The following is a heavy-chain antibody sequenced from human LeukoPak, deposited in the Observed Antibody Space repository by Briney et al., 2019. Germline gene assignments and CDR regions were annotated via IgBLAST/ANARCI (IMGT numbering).Heavy chain of an antibody. CDR2: INLNSGGT. CDR1: GYTFTDSY. CDR3: ARDHCTSSGCYEYYYYGMDV. Sequence: ASVKVSCKAPGYTFTDSYLQWGRQAPGQGLEWMGWINLNSGGTNSAQKFQGRVTMTRDTSVSTAYMELSRLRSDDTAVYYCARDHCTSSGCYEYYYYGMDVWGQGTTVTVSS. V-gene: IGHV1-2*02. J-gene: IGHJ6*02. D-gene: IGHD2-2*01.